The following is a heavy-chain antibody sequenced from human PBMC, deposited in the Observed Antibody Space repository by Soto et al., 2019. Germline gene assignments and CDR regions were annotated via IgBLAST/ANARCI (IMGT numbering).Heavy chain of an antibody. Sequence: ASVKVSCKVSGYTLTELSMHWVRQAPGKGLEWMGGFDPEDGETIYAQKFQGRVTMTEDTSTDTAYMELSSLRSEDTAVYYCATRGGTIAATGDAAFDIWGQGTMVTVSS. CDR1: GYTLTELS. D-gene: IGHD6-13*01. CDR2: FDPEDGET. V-gene: IGHV1-24*01. CDR3: ATRGGTIAATGDAAFDI. J-gene: IGHJ3*02.